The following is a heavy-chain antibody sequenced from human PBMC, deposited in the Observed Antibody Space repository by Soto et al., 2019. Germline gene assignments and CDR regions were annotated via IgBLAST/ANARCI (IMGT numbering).Heavy chain of an antibody. J-gene: IGHJ4*02. D-gene: IGHD3-10*01. CDR1: GYTFTSYD. Sequence: QVQLVQSGAEVKKPGASVKVSCKASGYTFTSYDINWVRQATGQGLEWMGWMNPNSGNTGYAQKIKGRVNMIRNTSISTAYMELNSLRSYDTAVYYCAREPISMAQKTCDYWGQGTLVTVSS. V-gene: IGHV1-8*01. CDR2: MNPNSGNT. CDR3: AREPISMAQKTCDY.